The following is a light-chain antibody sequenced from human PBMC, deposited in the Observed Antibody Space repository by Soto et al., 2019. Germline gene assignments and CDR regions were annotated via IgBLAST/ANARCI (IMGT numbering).Light chain of an antibody. Sequence: EIVMTQSPATLSVSPGERATLSCRASQSVSSNLAWYQQKPGQAPRLLIYGASTRATGIPARFSGSGSGTEFTLTISSLQPEDFATYYCQQSYSTLITFGQGTRLEIK. CDR2: GAS. V-gene: IGKV3-15*01. J-gene: IGKJ5*01. CDR1: QSVSSN. CDR3: QQSYSTLIT.